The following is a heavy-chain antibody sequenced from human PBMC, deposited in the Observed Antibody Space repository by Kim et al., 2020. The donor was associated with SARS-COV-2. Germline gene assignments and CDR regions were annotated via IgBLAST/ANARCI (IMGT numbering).Heavy chain of an antibody. V-gene: IGHV4-59*08. CDR3: GRRSETSAVINSDNWFAP. D-gene: IGHD2-2*02. J-gene: IGHJ5*02. Sequence: SETLSLTCTVSGDSISTNSWIWILQSPGKGLEWIGYIYYSGNTKYNPSLESRVTISVDPSKNQFSLKLGSVTAADTAVYYCGRRSETSAVINSDNWFAPWGQETLVSVSS. CDR1: GDSISTNS. CDR2: IYYSGNT.